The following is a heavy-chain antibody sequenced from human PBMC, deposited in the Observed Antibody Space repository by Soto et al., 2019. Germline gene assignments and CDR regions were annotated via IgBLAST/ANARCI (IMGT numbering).Heavy chain of an antibody. V-gene: IGHV3-23*01. CDR2: VSGSDGKT. CDR1: GFTFSTYA. J-gene: IGHJ4*02. D-gene: IGHD2-8*01. Sequence: PGGSLRLSCTASGFTFSTYAMSWVRQAPGKGLEWVSGVSGSDGKTYYADSVKGRFTISRDNSKNTLYLQMNNLRAEYTAVYFCTKRGGPLMVRWYFDYWGQGTLVTVSS. CDR3: TKRGGPLMVRWYFDY.